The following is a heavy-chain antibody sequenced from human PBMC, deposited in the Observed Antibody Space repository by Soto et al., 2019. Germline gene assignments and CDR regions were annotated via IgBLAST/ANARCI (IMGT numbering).Heavy chain of an antibody. CDR2: ISSSGSTM. Sequence: PGGSRRLSCTASGFTFSDNYMSWFRQAPGKGLEYISYISSSGSTMQYTDSVKGRFTVSRDNAKNSLYLQMNSLRAEDTAVYYCAREFGMDVWGQGTTVTVSS. V-gene: IGHV3-11*01. J-gene: IGHJ6*02. CDR1: GFTFSDNY. CDR3: AREFGMDV.